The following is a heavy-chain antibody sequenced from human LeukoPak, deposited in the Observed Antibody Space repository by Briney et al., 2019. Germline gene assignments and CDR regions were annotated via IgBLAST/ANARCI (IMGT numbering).Heavy chain of an antibody. CDR3: VRGGYYEHWSGFLEDTLDY. CDR1: GFTFSSYS. J-gene: IGHJ4*02. CDR2: INSDGSST. Sequence: GGSLRLSCAASGFTFSSYSMNWVRQAPGKGLVWVSRINSDGSSTNYADSVKGRFIISRDNAKNKLYLQMNSLSAEDTAVYYCVRGGYYEHWSGFLEDTLDYWGQGALVTVSS. V-gene: IGHV3-74*01. D-gene: IGHD3-3*01.